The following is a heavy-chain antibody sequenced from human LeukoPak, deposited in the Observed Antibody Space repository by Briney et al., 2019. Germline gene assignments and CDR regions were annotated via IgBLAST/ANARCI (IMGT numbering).Heavy chain of an antibody. CDR1: GGTFSSYA. Sequence: SVKVSCKASGGTFSSYAISWVRQAPGQGLEWMGRIIPIFGTANYAQKFQGRVTITTDESTSTAYMELSSLRSEDTAVYYCARDRGYSYVQDAFDIWAKGQWSPSLQ. D-gene: IGHD5-18*01. V-gene: IGHV1-69*05. CDR2: IIPIFGTA. J-gene: IGHJ3*02. CDR3: ARDRGYSYVQDAFDI.